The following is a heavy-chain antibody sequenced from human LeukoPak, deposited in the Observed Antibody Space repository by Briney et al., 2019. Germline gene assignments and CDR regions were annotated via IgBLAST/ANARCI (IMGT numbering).Heavy chain of an antibody. CDR3: ARSGTFRLVVPAADAFDI. Sequence: GGSLRLSCAASGFTFDDYGMSWVRQAPGKGLEWFSGINWNGGSTGYADSVKGRFTISRDNAKNSLYLQMNSLRAEDTALYHCARSGTFRLVVPAADAFDIWGQGTMVTVSS. J-gene: IGHJ3*02. D-gene: IGHD2-2*01. CDR1: GFTFDDYG. CDR2: INWNGGST. V-gene: IGHV3-20*01.